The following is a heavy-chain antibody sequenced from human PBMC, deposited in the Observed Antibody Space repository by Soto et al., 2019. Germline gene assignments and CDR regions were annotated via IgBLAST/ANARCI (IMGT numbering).Heavy chain of an antibody. Sequence: PSETLSLTGSVYGGSFSGYYWSWIREPPGKGLEWIGEINHSGSTNYNPSLKSRVTISVDTSKNQFSLKLSSVTAADTAVYYCARMRQLRFIGYYYYGMDVWGQGTTVTVSS. J-gene: IGHJ6*02. D-gene: IGHD6-6*01. CDR1: GGSFSGYY. CDR3: ARMRQLRFIGYYYYGMDV. V-gene: IGHV4-34*01. CDR2: INHSGST.